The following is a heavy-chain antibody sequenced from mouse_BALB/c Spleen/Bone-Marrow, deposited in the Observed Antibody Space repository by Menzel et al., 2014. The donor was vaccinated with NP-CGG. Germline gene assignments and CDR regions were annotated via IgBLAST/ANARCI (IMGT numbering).Heavy chain of an antibody. J-gene: IGHJ4*01. CDR1: GFSLTSYG. Sequence: VQLVESGPGLVAPSQSLSITCTVSGFSLTSYGVHWVRQPPGKGLERLGVIWAGGSTNYNSALMSRLSISKDNSKSQVFLKMNSLQTDDTAMYYCARDYGSSYYAMDYWGQGTSVTVSS. CDR3: ARDYGSSYYAMDY. D-gene: IGHD1-1*01. CDR2: IWAGGST. V-gene: IGHV2-9*02.